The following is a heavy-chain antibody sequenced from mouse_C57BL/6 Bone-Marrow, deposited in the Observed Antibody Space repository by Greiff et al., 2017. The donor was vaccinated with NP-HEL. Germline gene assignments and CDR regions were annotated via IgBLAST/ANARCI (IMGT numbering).Heavy chain of an antibody. Sequence: QVQLKQSGPELVKPGASVKLSCKASGYTFTSYDINWVKQRPGQGLEWIGWIYPRDGSTKYNEKFKGKATLTVDTSSSTAYMELHSLTSEDSAVYFCASITTVVADWYFDVWGTGTTVTVSS. J-gene: IGHJ1*03. D-gene: IGHD1-1*01. CDR3: ASITTVVADWYFDV. CDR2: IYPRDGST. CDR1: GYTFTSYD. V-gene: IGHV1-85*01.